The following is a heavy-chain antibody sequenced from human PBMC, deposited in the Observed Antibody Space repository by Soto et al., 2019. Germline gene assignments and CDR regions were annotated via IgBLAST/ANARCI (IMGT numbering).Heavy chain of an antibody. CDR2: ISSSGSTI. CDR3: ARGTTGVLLWFGELIDY. V-gene: IGHV3-48*03. CDR1: GFTFSSYE. D-gene: IGHD3-10*01. J-gene: IGHJ4*02. Sequence: GGSLRLSCAASGFTFSSYEMNWVRQAPGKGLEWVSYISSSGSTIYYADSVKGRFTISRDNAKNSLYLQMNSLRAEDTAVYCCARGTTGVLLWFGELIDYWGQGTLVTVSS.